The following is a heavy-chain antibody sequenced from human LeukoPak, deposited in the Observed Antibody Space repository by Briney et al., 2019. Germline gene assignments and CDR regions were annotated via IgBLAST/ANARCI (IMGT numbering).Heavy chain of an antibody. Sequence: GGSLRLSCAASGFTFSSYSMNWVRQAPGKGLEWVSYISSSSSYIYYADSVKGRFTISRDNAKNSLYLQMNSLRAEDTAVYYCARVYYRGGDFYYFDYWGQGTLVTVSS. D-gene: IGHD2-21*02. CDR1: GFTFSSYS. V-gene: IGHV3-21*05. CDR3: ARVYYRGGDFYYFDY. CDR2: ISSSSSYI. J-gene: IGHJ4*02.